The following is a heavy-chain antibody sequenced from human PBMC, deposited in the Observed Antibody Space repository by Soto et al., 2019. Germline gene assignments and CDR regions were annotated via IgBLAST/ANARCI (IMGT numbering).Heavy chain of an antibody. D-gene: IGHD3-9*01. CDR1: GFTFSTYG. Sequence: QVQLVESGGGVVQPGRSLRLSCAASGFTFSTYGMHWVRQAPGKGLEWVALIWSDGTNKYYADSVKGRFTISRDNSKKSLYLQMHSLRAEDTAVYYCVRVFDTYYCDLWCQGNMVTVSS. V-gene: IGHV3-33*01. J-gene: IGHJ4*02. CDR3: VRVFDTYYCDL. CDR2: IWSDGTNK.